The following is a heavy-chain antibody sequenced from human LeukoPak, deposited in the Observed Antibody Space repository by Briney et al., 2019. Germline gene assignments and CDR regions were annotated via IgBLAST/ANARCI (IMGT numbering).Heavy chain of an antibody. CDR3: ARDGGNESWGD. CDR2: IYHSGST. V-gene: IGHV4-30-2*01. CDR1: GGSISSGGYS. Sequence: SETLSLTCAVSGGSISSGGYSWSWIRQPPGKGLEWIGYIYHSGSTYYNPSLKSRVTISVDRSKNQFSLKLSSVTAADTAVYYCARDGGNESWGDWGQGTLVTVSS. D-gene: IGHD3-16*01. J-gene: IGHJ4*02.